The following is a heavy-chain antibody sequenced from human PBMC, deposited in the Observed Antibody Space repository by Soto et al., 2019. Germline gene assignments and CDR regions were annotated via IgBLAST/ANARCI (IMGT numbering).Heavy chain of an antibody. CDR3: ASLKVRSAGDF. CDR1: GFNFNNYR. V-gene: IGHV3-7*03. D-gene: IGHD6-19*01. J-gene: IGHJ4*02. Sequence: EVQLVESGGGLVQPGGSLRLSCAVSGFNFNNYRMSWVRQAPGKGLAWVATIKEDGSERYYVPSVRGRFTISRDNAKNSLSLQMNSLRAHDTAVYYCASLKVRSAGDFWGQGTLVTVSS. CDR2: IKEDGSER.